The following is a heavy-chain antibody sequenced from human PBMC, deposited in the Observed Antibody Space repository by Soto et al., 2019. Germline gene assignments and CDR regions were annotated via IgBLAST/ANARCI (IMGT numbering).Heavy chain of an antibody. D-gene: IGHD6-13*01. V-gene: IGHV3-33*01. J-gene: IGHJ5*02. CDR3: SRTKSSSWTHWFGP. CDR2: IWYDGSNK. Sequence: QVQLVESGGGVVQPGRSLRLSCAASGFTFSSYGMHWVRQAPGKGLEWVAVIWYDGSNKYYADSVKGRFTISRDNSKNTVYLQINSLRAEETAVYYCSRTKSSSWTHWFGPWGQGTLVTVSS. CDR1: GFTFSSYG.